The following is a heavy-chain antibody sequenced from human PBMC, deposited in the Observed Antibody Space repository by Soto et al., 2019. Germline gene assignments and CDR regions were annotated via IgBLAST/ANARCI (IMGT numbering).Heavy chain of an antibody. D-gene: IGHD2-2*02. CDR1: GFTFSSYG. V-gene: IGHV3-30*03. CDR3: LSGRGYQLLYGAYYFDY. J-gene: IGHJ4*02. Sequence: QVQLVESGGGVVQPGRSLRLSCAASGFTFSSYGMHWIRQAPGKGLEWVAVISYDGSNKYYADSVKGRFTISRDNSKNTLYLQMNSLRAQDTAVYYCLSGRGYQLLYGAYYFDYWGQGTLVTVSS. CDR2: ISYDGSNK.